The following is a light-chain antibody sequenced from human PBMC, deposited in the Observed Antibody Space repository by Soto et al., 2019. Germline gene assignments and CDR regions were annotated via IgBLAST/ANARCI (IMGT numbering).Light chain of an antibody. J-gene: IGKJ1*01. Sequence: EIVMTQSPATLSLSPGVRATLSCRTSQSVSSRYLSWYQQKPGQAPRLLIYGASTRATGIPARFSGSGSGTDFTLTISSLQPEDFAVYYCQQDYNFPWAFGQGTKVEIK. CDR3: QQDYNFPWA. CDR2: GAS. CDR1: QSVSSRY. V-gene: IGKV3D-7*01.